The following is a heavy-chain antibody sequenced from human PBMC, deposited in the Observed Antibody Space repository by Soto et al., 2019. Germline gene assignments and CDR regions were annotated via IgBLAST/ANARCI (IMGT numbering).Heavy chain of an antibody. CDR3: VREIQLDVDSQSDY. J-gene: IGHJ4*02. Sequence: QLQLRESGPGLVKPSETLSLTCSVSGASITGTTYYWGWIRQPPGKGLEWIGSIYHSGNAYYKASLTCRLPLSVDTSKHQFSLRLPSVTAADTAVYYCVREIQLDVDSQSDYWGQGILVTVSS. D-gene: IGHD5-18*01. CDR1: GASITGTTYY. V-gene: IGHV4-39*02. CDR2: IYHSGNA.